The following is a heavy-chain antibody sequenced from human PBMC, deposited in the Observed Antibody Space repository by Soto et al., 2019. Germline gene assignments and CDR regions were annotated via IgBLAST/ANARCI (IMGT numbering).Heavy chain of an antibody. D-gene: IGHD3-3*01. Sequence: SLRLSCAASGFTFSSYWMSWVRQAPGKGLEWVANIKQDGSEKYYVDSVKGRFTISRDNAKNSLYLQMNSLRAEDTAVYYCARRLNYDFWSGYYTGGMDVWGQGTTVTVSS. CDR1: GFTFSSYW. V-gene: IGHV3-7*01. J-gene: IGHJ6*02. CDR3: ARRLNYDFWSGYYTGGMDV. CDR2: IKQDGSEK.